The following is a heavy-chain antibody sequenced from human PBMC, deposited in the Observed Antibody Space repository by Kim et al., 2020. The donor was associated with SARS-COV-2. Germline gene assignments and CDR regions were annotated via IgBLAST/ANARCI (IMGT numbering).Heavy chain of an antibody. V-gene: IGHV1-69*13. CDR2: IIPIFGTA. CDR3: ARSSYYDPAGLAFGFDY. D-gene: IGHD3-22*01. J-gene: IGHJ4*02. CDR1: GGTFSSYA. Sequence: SVKVSCKASGGTFSSYAISWVRQAPGQGLEWMGGIIPIFGTANYAQKFQGRVTITADESTSTAYMELSSLRSEDTAVYYCARSSYYDPAGLAFGFDYWGQGTLVTVSS.